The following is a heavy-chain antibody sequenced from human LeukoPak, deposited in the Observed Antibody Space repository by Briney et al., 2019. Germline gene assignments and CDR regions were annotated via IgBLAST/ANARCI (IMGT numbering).Heavy chain of an antibody. CDR1: GFTFSSYA. V-gene: IGHV3-23*01. J-gene: IGHJ6*02. D-gene: IGHD3-3*01. CDR3: AKGGSGLPYYYGMDV. Sequence: GGSLRLSCAASGFTFSSYAMSWVRQAPGKGLEWVSAISGSGGSTYYADSVKGRFTISRDNSKNTLYLQMNSLRAEDTAVYYRAKGGSGLPYYYGMDVWGQGTTVTVSS. CDR2: ISGSGGST.